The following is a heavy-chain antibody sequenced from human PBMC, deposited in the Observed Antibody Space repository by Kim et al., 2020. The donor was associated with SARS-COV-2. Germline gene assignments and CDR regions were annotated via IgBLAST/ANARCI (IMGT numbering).Heavy chain of an antibody. CDR3: ARERLYCSSTSCYPIIDY. V-gene: IGHV1-3*01. CDR2: INAGNGNT. CDR1: GYTFTSYA. J-gene: IGHJ4*02. D-gene: IGHD2-2*01. Sequence: ASVKISCKASGYTFTSYAMHWVRQAPGQRLEWMGWINAGNGNTKYSQKFQGRVTITRDTSASTAYMELSSLRSEDTAVYYCARERLYCSSTSCYPIIDYWGQGTLVTVSS.